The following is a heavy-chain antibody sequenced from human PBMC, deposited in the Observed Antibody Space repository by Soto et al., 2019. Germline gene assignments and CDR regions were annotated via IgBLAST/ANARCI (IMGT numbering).Heavy chain of an antibody. V-gene: IGHV3-33*01. Sequence: ESGGGVVQPGRSLRLSCAASGFTFSSYGMHWVRQAPGKGLEWVAVIWYDGSNKYYADSVKGRFTISRDNSKNTLYLQMNSLRAEDTAVYYCARDGYCSGGSGYSVPVFDYWGQGTLVTVSS. CDR3: ARDGYCSGGSGYSVPVFDY. J-gene: IGHJ4*02. CDR1: GFTFSSYG. CDR2: IWYDGSNK. D-gene: IGHD2-15*01.